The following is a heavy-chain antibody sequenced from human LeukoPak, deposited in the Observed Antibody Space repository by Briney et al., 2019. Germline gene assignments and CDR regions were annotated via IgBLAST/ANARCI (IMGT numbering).Heavy chain of an antibody. D-gene: IGHD3-10*01. V-gene: IGHV3-21*01. CDR2: ISTSSSYI. CDR3: ARVLGGSGSYSYFDY. Sequence: GGSLRLSCAASGFTFNRYNMNWVRRAPGKGLEWVSSISTSSSYIYYADSVRGRFTISRDNAKNSLYLQMNSLRAEDTAVYSCARVLGGSGSYSYFDYWGQGTLVTVSS. CDR1: GFTFNRYN. J-gene: IGHJ4*02.